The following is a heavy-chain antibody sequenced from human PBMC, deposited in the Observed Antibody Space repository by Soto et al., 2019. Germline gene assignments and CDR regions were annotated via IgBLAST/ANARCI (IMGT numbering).Heavy chain of an antibody. Sequence: SETLSLTCTVSGGSISNYFCNWIRQPAGKGLEWIGRIDNSGSTNYNPSLKSRITMSTDTSRNQFSLKLNSVTAADTAVYYCARGGQDFWSGPFDYWGQGAQVTVSS. J-gene: IGHJ4*02. D-gene: IGHD3-3*01. V-gene: IGHV4-4*07. CDR3: ARGGQDFWSGPFDY. CDR2: IDNSGST. CDR1: GGSISNYF.